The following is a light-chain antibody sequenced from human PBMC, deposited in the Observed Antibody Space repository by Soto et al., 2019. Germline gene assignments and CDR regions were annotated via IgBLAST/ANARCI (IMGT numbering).Light chain of an antibody. CDR2: GAS. Sequence: ETVVTQSPGTLYLSPGERVTLSCRASQSVCNRCLAWYQQKPGQSPRLLIYGASTRATGIPDRFSGSGSGTDFTLTISRLEPEDFAVYYCQHYGTTPWTFGQGTKVGI. J-gene: IGKJ1*01. V-gene: IGKV3-20*01. CDR3: QHYGTTPWT. CDR1: QSVCNRC.